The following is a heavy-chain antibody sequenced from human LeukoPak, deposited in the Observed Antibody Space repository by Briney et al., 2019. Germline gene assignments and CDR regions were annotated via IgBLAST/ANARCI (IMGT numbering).Heavy chain of an antibody. CDR2: IGTAGDT. CDR3: ARATRSFSPLDYYGSGSLWYYYGMDV. D-gene: IGHD3-10*01. V-gene: IGHV3-13*01. Sequence: GGSLRLSCAASGFTFSSYDMHWVRQATGKGLEWVSAIGTAGDTSYPGSVKGRFTISRENAKNSLYLQMNSLRAGDTAVYYCARATRSFSPLDYYGSGSLWYYYGMDVWGQGTTVTVSS. CDR1: GFTFSSYD. J-gene: IGHJ6*02.